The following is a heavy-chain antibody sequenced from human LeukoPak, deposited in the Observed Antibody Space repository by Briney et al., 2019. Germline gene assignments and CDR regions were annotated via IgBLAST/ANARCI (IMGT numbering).Heavy chain of an antibody. V-gene: IGHV7-4-1*02. CDR1: GYTFTSYA. CDR3: ARIGPGSDYYDSSGYYYLFDY. D-gene: IGHD3-22*01. CDR2: INTNTGNP. Sequence: WASVKVSCKASGYTFTSYAMNWVRQAPGQGLEWMGWINTNTGNPTYAQGFTGRFAFSLDTSVSTAYLQISSLKAEDTAVYYCARIGPGSDYYDSSGYYYLFDYWGQGTLVTVSS. J-gene: IGHJ4*02.